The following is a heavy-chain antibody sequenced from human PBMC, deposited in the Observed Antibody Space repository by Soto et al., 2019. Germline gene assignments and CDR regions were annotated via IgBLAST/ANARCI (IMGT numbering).Heavy chain of an antibody. CDR1: GGSFSGYY. CDR2: INHSGGT. Sequence: PSETLSLTCAVYGGSFSGYYCSWIRQPPGKGLEWIGEINHSGGTNYNPSLKSRVTISVDTSKNQFSLKLSSVTAADTAVYYCATAPRYYGSRLFDYWGQGTLVTV. J-gene: IGHJ4*02. CDR3: ATAPRYYGSRLFDY. D-gene: IGHD3-10*01. V-gene: IGHV4-34*01.